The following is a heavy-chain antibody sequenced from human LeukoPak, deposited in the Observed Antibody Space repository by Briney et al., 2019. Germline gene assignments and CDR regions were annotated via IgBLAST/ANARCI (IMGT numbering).Heavy chain of an antibody. CDR3: ARHYYSSGSYYSRSYYYGMDV. Sequence: SETLSLTCTVSGGSISSYYWTWIRQPPGKGLEWIGYISYSGSTNYNPSLKSRVTISVDMSKNQFSLKLSSVTAADTAVYYCARHYYSSGSYYSRSYYYGMDVWGQGTSVTASS. D-gene: IGHD3-10*01. J-gene: IGHJ6*02. CDR1: GGSISSYY. CDR2: ISYSGST. V-gene: IGHV4-59*08.